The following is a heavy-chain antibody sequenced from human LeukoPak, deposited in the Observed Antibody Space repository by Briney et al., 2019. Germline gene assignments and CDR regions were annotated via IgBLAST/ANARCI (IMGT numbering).Heavy chain of an antibody. CDR1: GGSINSYY. J-gene: IGHJ4*02. Sequence: SETLSLTCTVSGGSINSYYWSWIRQPPGKGLEWIGYFYYSGSTNYSPSLKSRVTISVDTSKNQFSLELSSVTAADTAVYYCARELKVGNTGYYFDYWGQGALVTVSS. D-gene: IGHD2/OR15-2a*01. V-gene: IGHV4-59*01. CDR3: ARELKVGNTGYYFDY. CDR2: FYYSGST.